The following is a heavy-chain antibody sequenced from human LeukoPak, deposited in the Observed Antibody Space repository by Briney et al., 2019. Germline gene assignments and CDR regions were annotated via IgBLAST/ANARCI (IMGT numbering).Heavy chain of an antibody. J-gene: IGHJ4*02. Sequence: GASVKVSCKAPGYTFTGYDLHWMRQAPGQGLEWMGWITFNSGGTNYAQKFQGRVTITRNTAMSTAYMELSSLRSEDTAVYYCARGSKEGGYYIDFDYWGQGTLVTVSS. CDR2: ITFNSGGT. V-gene: IGHV1-2*02. CDR1: GYTFTGYD. D-gene: IGHD3-3*01. CDR3: ARGSKEGGYYIDFDY.